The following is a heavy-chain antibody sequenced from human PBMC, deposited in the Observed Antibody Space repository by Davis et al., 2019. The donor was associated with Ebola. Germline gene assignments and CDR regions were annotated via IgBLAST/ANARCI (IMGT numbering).Heavy chain of an antibody. Sequence: PGESLKISCAASGFTVSSNYMSWVRQAPGKGLEWVSVIYSGGSTYYADSVKGRFNISRDNSKNTLYLQMNSLRAEDTAVYYCATDPYYPIWGQGTMVTVSS. J-gene: IGHJ3*02. CDR3: ATDPYYPI. V-gene: IGHV3-66*01. CDR1: GFTVSSNY. CDR2: IYSGGST. D-gene: IGHD3-10*01.